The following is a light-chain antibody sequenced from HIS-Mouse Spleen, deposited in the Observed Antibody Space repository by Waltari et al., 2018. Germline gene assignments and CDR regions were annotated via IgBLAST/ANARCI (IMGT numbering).Light chain of an antibody. J-gene: IGLJ2*01. Sequence: QSALTQPASVSRSPGRSITIPSTGPSSHVAGSHDVPWYQQHPGKAPKLMIYEVSNRPSGVSNRFSGSKSGNTASLTISGLQAEDEADYYCSSYTSSSTLVFGGGTKLTVL. CDR2: EVS. CDR3: SSYTSSSTLV. CDR1: SSHVAGSHD. V-gene: IGLV2-14*01.